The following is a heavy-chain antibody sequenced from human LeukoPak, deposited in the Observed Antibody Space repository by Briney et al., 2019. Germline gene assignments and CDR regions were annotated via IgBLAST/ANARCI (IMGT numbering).Heavy chain of an antibody. CDR3: ARSPHYDFWSGYYVYFDY. D-gene: IGHD3-3*01. V-gene: IGHV3-48*04. Sequence: AGGSLSLSCAASGFTFGSYSMNWVRQAPGKGLEWVSYISSSSGTIHYADSVKGRFTISRDNAKNSLYLQMNSLRAEDTAVYYCARSPHYDFWSGYYVYFDYWGQGTLVTVSS. J-gene: IGHJ4*02. CDR1: GFTFGSYS. CDR2: ISSSSGTI.